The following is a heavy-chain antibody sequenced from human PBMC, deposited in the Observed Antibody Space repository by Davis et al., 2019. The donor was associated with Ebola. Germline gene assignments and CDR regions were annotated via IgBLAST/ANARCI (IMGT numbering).Heavy chain of an antibody. CDR1: GYTFTSYA. J-gene: IGHJ3*02. D-gene: IGHD2-2*01. V-gene: IGHV1-2*06. Sequence: ASVKVSCKASGYTFTSYAMNWVRQAPGQGLEWMGRINANTGGTNYAQNFQGRVTMTRDKSISTAYMELARLRSDDTAVYYCARVSGPATIFPVGDAFDIWGQGTMVTVSS. CDR2: INANTGGT. CDR3: ARVSGPATIFPVGDAFDI.